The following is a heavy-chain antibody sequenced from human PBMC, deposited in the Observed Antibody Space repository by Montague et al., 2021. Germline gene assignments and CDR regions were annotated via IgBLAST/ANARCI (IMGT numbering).Heavy chain of an antibody. CDR3: AKGPYDDGSYLLPFES. CDR1: GFSFNYYA. CDR2: IRCGGGNT. J-gene: IGHJ4*02. D-gene: IGHD1-26*01. V-gene: IGHV3-23*01. Sequence: SLRLSCAASGFSFNYYAVSWVRQAPGKGLDWVSAIRCGGGNTYYADSVKGRFTISRDSSESTLFLQMNSLRVEDSAVYYCAKGPYDDGSYLLPFESWGQGTRGTVSS.